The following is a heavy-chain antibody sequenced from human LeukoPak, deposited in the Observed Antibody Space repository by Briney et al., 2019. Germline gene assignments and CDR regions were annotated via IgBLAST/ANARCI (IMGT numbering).Heavy chain of an antibody. CDR3: AKDLGFYYDSSGLIEDY. D-gene: IGHD3-22*01. Sequence: GGSLRLSCAASGFTFSSYAMSWVRQAPGKGLEWVSAISGSGGSTYYADSVKGRFTISRDNSKNTQYLQMNSLRAEDTAVYYCAKDLGFYYDSSGLIEDYWGQGTLVTVSS. CDR1: GFTFSSYA. V-gene: IGHV3-23*01. J-gene: IGHJ4*02. CDR2: ISGSGGST.